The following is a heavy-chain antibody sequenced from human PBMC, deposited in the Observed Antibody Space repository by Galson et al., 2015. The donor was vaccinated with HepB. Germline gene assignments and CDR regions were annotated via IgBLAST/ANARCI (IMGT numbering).Heavy chain of an antibody. CDR3: ARVLTHWYCDL. CDR2: IAPDGSEM. Sequence: SLRLSCAASGFSFGTSWMTWFRRAPGKGLEWVANIAPDGSEMFYVHSVKGRFTISRDNARNSLYLQMHSLRADDTAEYYCARVLTHWYCDLWGRGTLVTVSS. CDR1: GFSFGTSW. V-gene: IGHV3-7*01. D-gene: IGHD4-23*01. J-gene: IGHJ2*01.